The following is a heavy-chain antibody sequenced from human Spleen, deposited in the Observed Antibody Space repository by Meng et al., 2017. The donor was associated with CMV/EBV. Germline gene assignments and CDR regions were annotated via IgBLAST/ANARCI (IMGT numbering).Heavy chain of an antibody. CDR2: ISTFNGNT. CDR3: AADRLEITIGEIGAGY. Sequence: YNFTNYGINWVRQAPGQGLEWMGWISTFNGNTYYAQKFQGRVSMTTDTSMSTAYMDLRSLRSDDTAVYYCAADRLEITIGEIGAGYWGQGTLVTVSS. D-gene: IGHD3-16*01. J-gene: IGHJ4*02. V-gene: IGHV1-18*01. CDR1: YNFTNYG.